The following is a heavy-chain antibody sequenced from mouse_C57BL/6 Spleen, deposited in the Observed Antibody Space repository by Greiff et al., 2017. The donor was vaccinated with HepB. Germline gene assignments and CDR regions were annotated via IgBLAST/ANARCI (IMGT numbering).Heavy chain of an antibody. D-gene: IGHD2-1*01. J-gene: IGHJ3*01. CDR2: IWGVGST. Sequence: VQLKQSGPGLVAPSQSLSITCTVSGFSLTSYGVDWVRQSPGKGLEWLGVIWGVGSTNYNSALKSRLSISKDNSKSQVFLKMNSLQTDDTAMYYCASAPYGKTPFAYWGQGTLVTVSA. V-gene: IGHV2-6*01. CDR1: GFSLTSYG. CDR3: ASAPYGKTPFAY.